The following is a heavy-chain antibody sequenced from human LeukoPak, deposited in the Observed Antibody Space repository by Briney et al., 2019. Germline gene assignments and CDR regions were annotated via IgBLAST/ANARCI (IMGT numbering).Heavy chain of an antibody. J-gene: IGHJ4*02. Sequence: GGSLRLSCAASGFTFSSSAMSWVRQAPGKGLEWVSAISNNGGYTYYADSVQGRFTISRDNSKNTLYLQMNSLRTEDTAVYYCAKVVYDFWSGYDYWGQGTLVTVSS. V-gene: IGHV3-23*01. D-gene: IGHD3-3*01. CDR1: GFTFSSSA. CDR2: ISNNGGYT. CDR3: AKVVYDFWSGYDY.